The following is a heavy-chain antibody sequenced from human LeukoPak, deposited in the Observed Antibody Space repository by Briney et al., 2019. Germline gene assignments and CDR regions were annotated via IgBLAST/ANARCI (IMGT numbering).Heavy chain of an antibody. J-gene: IGHJ3*02. CDR3: AKENRPSYYDLDGLDAFDI. CDR1: GFTFSSYA. V-gene: IGHV3-23*01. D-gene: IGHD3-3*01. CDR2: ISGSGGST. Sequence: PGGSLRLSCAASGFTFSSYAMSWVRQAPGKGLEWVSAISGSGGSTYYADSVKGRFTISRDNSKNTLYLQMNSLRAEDTAVYYCAKENRPSYYDLDGLDAFDIWGQGTMVTVSS.